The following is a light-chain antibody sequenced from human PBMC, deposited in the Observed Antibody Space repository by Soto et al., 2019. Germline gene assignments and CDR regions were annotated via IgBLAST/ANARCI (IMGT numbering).Light chain of an antibody. J-gene: IGKJ1*01. CDR2: GAS. V-gene: IGKV1-39*01. CDR1: QSISSY. CDR3: QQGYSISWT. Sequence: IQVAQYPSSVSASVGDGVTITCRASQSISSYLNWYQQRPGKAPKVLIYGASTLQSGVPSRFSGSGSGTEFTLTISSLQPEDFATYYCQQGYSISWTFGQGTKVDIK.